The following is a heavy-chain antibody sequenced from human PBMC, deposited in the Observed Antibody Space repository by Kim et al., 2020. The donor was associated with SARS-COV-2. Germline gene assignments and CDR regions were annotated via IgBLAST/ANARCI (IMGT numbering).Heavy chain of an antibody. Sequence: VKGRFTISRDNAKNSLYLQMNSLRAEDTALYYCAKDNSGYDWGNWYFDLWGRGTLVTVSS. D-gene: IGHD5-12*01. CDR3: AKDNSGYDWGNWYFDL. J-gene: IGHJ2*01. V-gene: IGHV3-9*01.